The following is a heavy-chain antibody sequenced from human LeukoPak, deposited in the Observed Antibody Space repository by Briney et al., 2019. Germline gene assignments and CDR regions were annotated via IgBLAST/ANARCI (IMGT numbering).Heavy chain of an antibody. CDR1: GGSFSGYY. V-gene: IGHV4-34*01. D-gene: IGHD6-13*01. J-gene: IGHJ4*02. CDR2: INHSGST. CDR3: ASLVTAAGRDY. Sequence: KPSETLSLTCAVYGGSFSGYYWSWIRQPPGKGLEWIGEINHSGSTNYNPSLKSRVTISVDTSKNQFSLKLSSVTAADTAVYYCASLVTAAGRDYWGQGTLVTVSS.